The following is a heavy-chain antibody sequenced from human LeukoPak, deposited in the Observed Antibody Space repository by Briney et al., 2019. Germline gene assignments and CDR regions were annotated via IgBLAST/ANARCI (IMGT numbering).Heavy chain of an antibody. Sequence: GGSLRLSCAASGLTVSSTYMSWVRQTPGKGLEWVSVICSGGSTNYADSVKGRFTISRDNSKNTLYLQMNSLRAEDTAVYYCARGGRDIVVVPAAKAYYYYGMDVRGQGTTGTVSS. V-gene: IGHV3-66*01. D-gene: IGHD2-2*01. CDR3: ARGGRDIVVVPAAKAYYYYGMDV. J-gene: IGHJ6*02. CDR2: ICSGGST. CDR1: GLTVSSTY.